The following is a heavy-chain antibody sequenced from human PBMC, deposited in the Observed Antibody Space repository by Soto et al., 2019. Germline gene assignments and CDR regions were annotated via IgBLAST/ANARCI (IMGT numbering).Heavy chain of an antibody. CDR1: GGSFSGYY. V-gene: IGHV4-34*01. Sequence: PSETLSLTCAVYGGSFSGYYWSWIRQPPGKGLEWIGEINHSGSTNYNPSLKSRVTISVDTSKNQFSLKLSSVTAADTAVYYRARGRRYCSSTSCYVRRGYYYGMDVWGQGTTVTVSS. J-gene: IGHJ6*02. CDR2: INHSGST. CDR3: ARGRRYCSSTSCYVRRGYYYGMDV. D-gene: IGHD2-2*01.